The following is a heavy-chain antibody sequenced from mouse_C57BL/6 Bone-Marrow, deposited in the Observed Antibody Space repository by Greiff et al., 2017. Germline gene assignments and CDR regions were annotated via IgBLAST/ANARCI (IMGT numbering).Heavy chain of an antibody. Sequence: QVQLQQSGAELARPGASVKLSCKASGYTFTSYGISWVKQRTGQGLEWIGEIYPRSGNTYYNEKFKGKATLTADKSSSTAYMELRSLTSEDSAVYFCARSKITTVVDYYAMDYWGQGTSVTVSS. CDR3: ARSKITTVVDYYAMDY. J-gene: IGHJ4*01. V-gene: IGHV1-81*01. CDR1: GYTFTSYG. D-gene: IGHD1-1*01. CDR2: IYPRSGNT.